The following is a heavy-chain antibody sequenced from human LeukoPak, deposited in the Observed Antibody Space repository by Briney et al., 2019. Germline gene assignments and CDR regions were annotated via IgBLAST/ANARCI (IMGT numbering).Heavy chain of an antibody. CDR1: GYTFTGYY. V-gene: IGHV1-2*02. Sequence: ASVKVSCKASGYTFTGYYMHWVRQAPGQGLEWMGWINPKSGGTKYAQKFQGRVTMAGDTSTSTAYMELNSLISDDTAVYYCASGSGFGEGTFDYWGQGTLVPVSS. D-gene: IGHD3-10*01. J-gene: IGHJ4*02. CDR3: ASGSGFGEGTFDY. CDR2: INPKSGGT.